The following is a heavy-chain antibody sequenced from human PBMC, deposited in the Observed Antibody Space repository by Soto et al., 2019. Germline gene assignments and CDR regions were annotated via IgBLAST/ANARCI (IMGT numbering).Heavy chain of an antibody. CDR1: GFTFSSYG. D-gene: IGHD1-26*01. CDR3: ARDQMSAAWEILPADAFDI. J-gene: IGHJ3*02. Sequence: GGSLRLSCAASGFTFSSYGMHWVRQAPGKGLEWVAVIWYDGSNKYYADSVKGRFTISRDNSKNTLYLQMNSLRAEDTAVYYCARDQMSAAWEILPADAFDIWGQGTMVAVSS. V-gene: IGHV3-33*01. CDR2: IWYDGSNK.